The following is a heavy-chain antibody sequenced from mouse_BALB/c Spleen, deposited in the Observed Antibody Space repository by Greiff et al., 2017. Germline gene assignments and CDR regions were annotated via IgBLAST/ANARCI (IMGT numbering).Heavy chain of an antibody. Sequence: EVQRVESGGGLVQPGGSLKLSCAASGFTFSSYGMPWVRQTPDKRLELVATINSNGGSTYYPDSVKGRFTISRDNAKNTLYLQMSSLKSEDTAMYYCARGTGRRYYFDYWGQGTTLTVSS. CDR1: GFTFSSYG. V-gene: IGHV5-6-3*01. CDR2: INSNGGST. J-gene: IGHJ2*01. CDR3: ARGTGRRYYFDY.